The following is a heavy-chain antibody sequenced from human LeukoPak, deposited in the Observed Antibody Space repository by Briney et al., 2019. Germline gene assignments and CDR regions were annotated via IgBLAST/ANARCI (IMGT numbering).Heavy chain of an antibody. CDR2: INPRDSDT. Sequence: GESLKISCKVSGYSFTTYWIGWVRQMPGKGLEWMGIINPRDSDTKYSPSFQGQVTISVDKSISTAYLQWSSLKASDTAMYYCARVAAGTDGMDVWGQGTTVTVSS. J-gene: IGHJ6*02. CDR1: GYSFTTYW. V-gene: IGHV5-51*01. D-gene: IGHD6-13*01. CDR3: ARVAAGTDGMDV.